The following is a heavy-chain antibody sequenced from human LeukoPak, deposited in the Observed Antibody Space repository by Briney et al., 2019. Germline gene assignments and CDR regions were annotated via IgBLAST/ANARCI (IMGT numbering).Heavy chain of an antibody. CDR1: GGSISSSSYY. D-gene: IGHD5-18*01. J-gene: IGHJ5*02. V-gene: IGHV4-39*07. CDR3: AREGNTYGSNWFDP. CDR2: IYYSGST. Sequence: PSETLSLTCTVSGGSISSSSYYWGWIRQPPGKGLEWIGSIYYSGSTNYNPSLKSRVTISVDTSKNQFSLKLSSVTAADTAVYYCAREGNTYGSNWFDPWGQGTLVTVSS.